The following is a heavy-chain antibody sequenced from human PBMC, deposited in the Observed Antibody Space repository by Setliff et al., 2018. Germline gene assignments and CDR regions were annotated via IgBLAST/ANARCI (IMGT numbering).Heavy chain of an antibody. D-gene: IGHD3-22*01. Sequence: GGSLRLSCAASGFTFSSYAMHWVRQAPGKGLEWVAVISYDGSNKYYADSVKGRFTISRDNSKNTLYLQMNSLRAEDTAVYYCAKDRGRFTSPFSTMKDYWGQGTLVTVSS. CDR1: GFTFSSYA. J-gene: IGHJ4*02. CDR3: AKDRGRFTSPFSTMKDY. V-gene: IGHV3-30*04. CDR2: ISYDGSNK.